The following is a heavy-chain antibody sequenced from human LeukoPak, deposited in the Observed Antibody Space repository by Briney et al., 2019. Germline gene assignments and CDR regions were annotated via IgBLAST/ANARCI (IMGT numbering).Heavy chain of an antibody. D-gene: IGHD2-15*01. Sequence: GGSLRLSCAASGFTFSSYEMNWVRQAPGKGLEWVSYISSSGSTIYYADSVKGRFTISRDNSKDTLYLQMNSLRAEDTAVYYCAKDHVGAAGYWGQGTLVTVSS. CDR3: AKDHVGAAGY. CDR2: ISSSGSTI. V-gene: IGHV3-48*03. CDR1: GFTFSSYE. J-gene: IGHJ4*02.